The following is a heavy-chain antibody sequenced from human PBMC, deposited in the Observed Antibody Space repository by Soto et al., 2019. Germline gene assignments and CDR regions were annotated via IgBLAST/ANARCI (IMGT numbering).Heavy chain of an antibody. D-gene: IGHD2-21*01. Sequence: QVQLVQSGAELKKTGSSVRVSCRASGDTFSSYAVNWVRQAPGRGLEWMGRIITVLGTTDYAQKFKGRVTITAEKSTKTVYMELSRLRSEETAVYYCARRRYCGYDCYHKHYYGMDVWGQGTTVTVAS. CDR1: GDTFSSYA. CDR3: ARRRYCGYDCYHKHYYGMDV. V-gene: IGHV1-69*08. J-gene: IGHJ6*02. CDR2: IITVLGTT.